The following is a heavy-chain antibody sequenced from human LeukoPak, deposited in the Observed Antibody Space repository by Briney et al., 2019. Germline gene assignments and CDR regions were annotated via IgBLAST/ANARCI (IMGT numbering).Heavy chain of an antibody. CDR3: ARIMTQQMVFDY. V-gene: IGHV3-21*01. D-gene: IGHD6-13*01. CDR2: ISSSSSYI. Sequence: NPGGSLRLSCAASGFTFDDYAMHWVRQAPGKGLEWVSFISSSSSYIYYADSVKGRFTISRDNAKNSLYLQMNSLRAEDTAVYYCARIMTQQMVFDYWGQGTLVTVSS. CDR1: GFTFDDYA. J-gene: IGHJ4*02.